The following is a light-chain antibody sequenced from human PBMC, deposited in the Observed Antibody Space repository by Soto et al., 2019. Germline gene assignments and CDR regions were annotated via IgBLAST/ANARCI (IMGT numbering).Light chain of an antibody. CDR2: GAF. V-gene: IGKV3-20*01. J-gene: IGKJ2*01. CDR3: QQYGSSPT. CDR1: QRISSY. Sequence: EIVLTQSPGTLSLSPGGRATLSCRASQRISSYLAWYQQKPCQAPRLLIHGAFSRATGIPDRFSGSGSGTGFTLTISRLEPEDFAVYYCQQYGSSPTFGQGTKLEIK.